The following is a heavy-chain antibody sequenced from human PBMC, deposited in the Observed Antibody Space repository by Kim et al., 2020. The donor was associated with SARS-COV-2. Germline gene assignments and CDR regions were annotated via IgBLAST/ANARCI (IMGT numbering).Heavy chain of an antibody. D-gene: IGHD3-22*01. CDR2: ISGSGGST. V-gene: IGHV3-23*01. J-gene: IGHJ1*01. Sequence: GGSLRLPCAASGFTFSSYAMSWVRQAPGKGLEWVSAISGSGGSTYYADSVKGRFTISRDNSKNTLYLQMNSLRAEDTAVYYCAKDSSYYDSFQHWGQGTLVTVSS. CDR1: GFTFSSYA. CDR3: AKDSSYYDSFQH.